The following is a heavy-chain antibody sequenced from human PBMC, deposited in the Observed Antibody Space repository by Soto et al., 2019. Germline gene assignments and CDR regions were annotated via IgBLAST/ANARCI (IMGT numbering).Heavy chain of an antibody. V-gene: IGHV3-23*01. J-gene: IGHJ4*02. Sequence: PGGSLRLSSAASGFTFSDFVMTWVRQAPGKGLEWVSAIGTSGAATVYTDSARGRFTISRDNSNNTLYLQLNSLRTEDTAIYYCVKQENFNVWGRGTVVTVSS. CDR3: VKQENFNV. CDR1: GFTFSDFV. CDR2: IGTSGAAT.